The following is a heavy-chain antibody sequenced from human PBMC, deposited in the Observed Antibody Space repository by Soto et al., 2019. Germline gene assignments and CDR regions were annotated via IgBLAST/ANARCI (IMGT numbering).Heavy chain of an antibody. D-gene: IGHD1-1*01. J-gene: IGHJ5*02. CDR1: GGSISSGDYF. CDR3: ARDQLEGNWFDP. V-gene: IGHV4-30-2*01. Sequence: SETLSLTCTVSGGSISSGDYFWSWIRQPPGKGLEWIGYIYHSGSTLYNPSLKSRVTISVDKSKNQFSLKLSSVTAADTAVYYCARDQLEGNWFDPWGQGTLVTVSS. CDR2: IYHSGST.